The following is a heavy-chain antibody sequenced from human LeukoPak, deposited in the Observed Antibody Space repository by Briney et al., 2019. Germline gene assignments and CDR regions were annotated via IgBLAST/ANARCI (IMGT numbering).Heavy chain of an antibody. J-gene: IGHJ3*02. CDR1: GYTFTDYY. Sequence: GASVKVSCKASGYTFTDYYMHWVQQAPGKGLEWMGRVDPEDGETIYAEKFQGRVTITADTSTDTAYMELSSLRSEDTAVYYCARFSSSWYRDAFDIWGQGTMVTVSS. CDR2: VDPEDGET. D-gene: IGHD6-13*01. CDR3: ARFSSSWYRDAFDI. V-gene: IGHV1-69-2*01.